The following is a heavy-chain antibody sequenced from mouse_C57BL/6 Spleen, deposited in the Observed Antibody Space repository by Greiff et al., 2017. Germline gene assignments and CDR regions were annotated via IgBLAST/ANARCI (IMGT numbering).Heavy chain of an antibody. V-gene: IGHV1-64*01. CDR3: ARGAYGNYEAY. J-gene: IGHJ3*01. CDR1: GYTFTSYW. CDR2: IHPNSGST. D-gene: IGHD2-1*01. Sequence: VQLQQPGAELVKPGASVKLSCKASGYTFTSYWMHWVKQRPGQGLEWIGMIHPNSGSTNYNEKFKSKATLTVDKSSSTAYMQLSSLTSEDSAVYYCARGAYGNYEAYWGQGTLVTVAA.